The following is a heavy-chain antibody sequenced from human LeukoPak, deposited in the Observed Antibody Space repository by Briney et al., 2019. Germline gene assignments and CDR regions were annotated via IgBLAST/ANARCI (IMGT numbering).Heavy chain of an antibody. J-gene: IGHJ5*02. CDR1: GYTFTGYY. D-gene: IGHD3-3*01. CDR2: INPNSGGT. Sequence: ASVKVSCKASGYTFTGYYMHWVRQAPGQGLEWMGWINPNSGGTNYAQKFQGRVTVTRDTSISTAYMELSRLRSDDTAVYYCARTIFGVVIRFDPWGQGTLVTVSS. CDR3: ARTIFGVVIRFDP. V-gene: IGHV1-2*02.